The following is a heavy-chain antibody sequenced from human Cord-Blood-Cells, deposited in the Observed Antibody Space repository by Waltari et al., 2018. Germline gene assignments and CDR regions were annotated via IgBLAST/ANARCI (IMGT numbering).Heavy chain of an antibody. CDR1: GFTFSSYS. Sequence: EVQLVESGGGLVKPGGSLRLSCAASGFTFSSYSMNWVRQAPGKGLDWVSSISSSSSYIYYADSVKGRFTISRDNAKNSLYLQMNSLRAEDTAVYYCARYSSSWYAFDIWGQGTMVTVSS. J-gene: IGHJ3*02. D-gene: IGHD6-13*01. CDR3: ARYSSSWYAFDI. V-gene: IGHV3-21*01. CDR2: ISSSSSYI.